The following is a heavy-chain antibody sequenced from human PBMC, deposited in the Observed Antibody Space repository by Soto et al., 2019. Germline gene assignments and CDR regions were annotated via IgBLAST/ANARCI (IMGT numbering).Heavy chain of an antibody. CDR1: GFTFSLYG. V-gene: IGHV3-33*01. CDR2: IWDDGRRT. Sequence: PGGSLRLSCAASGFTFSLYGMHWVRQAPGKGLEWVAAIWDDGRRTDYADSVKDRLFISRDNSKNTLYLQLDSLRPEDTAVYYCATWQGSLNFHYWGQGTLVTV. CDR3: ATWQGSLNFHY. J-gene: IGHJ4*02.